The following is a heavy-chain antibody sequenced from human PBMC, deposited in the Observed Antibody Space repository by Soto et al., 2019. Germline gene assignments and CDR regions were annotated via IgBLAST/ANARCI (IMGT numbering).Heavy chain of an antibody. V-gene: IGHV4-59*01. D-gene: IGHD6-6*01. J-gene: IGHJ4*02. Sequence: SESLSLTCSVPVGSMRNYYWNWIRQPPGRGLEWIGYVYHSGSTNYNPSLKSRVSMSVDVSRNHFSLTLHSVTAADTAVYFCTSSYSTSSSPDYWGQGTLVTVSS. CDR3: TSSYSTSSSPDY. CDR1: VGSMRNYY. CDR2: VYHSGST.